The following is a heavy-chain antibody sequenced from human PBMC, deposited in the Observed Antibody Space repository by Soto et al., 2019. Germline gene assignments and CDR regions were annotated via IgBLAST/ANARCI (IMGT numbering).Heavy chain of an antibody. CDR2: ISGSGGST. D-gene: IGHD3-22*01. CDR1: GFTFSSYA. Sequence: GSLRLSCAASGFTFSSYAMSWVRQAPGKGLEWVSAISGSGGSTYYADSVKGRFTISRDNSKNTLYLQMNSLRAEDTAVYYCAKGYSPYYYDSSGYLLPFDYWGQGTLVTVSS. J-gene: IGHJ4*02. V-gene: IGHV3-23*01. CDR3: AKGYSPYYYDSSGYLLPFDY.